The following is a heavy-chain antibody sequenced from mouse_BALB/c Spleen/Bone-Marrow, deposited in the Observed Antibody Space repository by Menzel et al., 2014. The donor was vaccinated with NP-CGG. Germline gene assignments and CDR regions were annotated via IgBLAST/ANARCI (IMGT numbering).Heavy chain of an antibody. V-gene: IGHV14-1*02. D-gene: IGHD2-3*01. J-gene: IGHJ3*01. CDR3: APIYDGYYVAWFAY. CDR1: GFNIKDYY. CDR2: IDPENGNT. Sequence: EVKLMESGAELVRPGALVKLSCKASGFNIKDYYMHWVKQRPEQGLEWIGWIDPENGNTIYDPKFQGKASITADTSSNTAYLQLSSLTSEDTAVYYCAPIYDGYYVAWFAYWGQGTLVTVSA.